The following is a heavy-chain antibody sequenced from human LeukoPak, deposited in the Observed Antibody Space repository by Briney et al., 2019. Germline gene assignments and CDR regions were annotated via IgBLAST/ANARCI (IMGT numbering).Heavy chain of an antibody. CDR2: FNPIGGST. Sequence: ASVKVSCKASGYTFTSYYMHWVRQAPGQGLEWMGIFNPIGGSTNYAQNFQGRVSMTGDTSTSTVYMDLSSLISEDTAVYYCVRGGSYYYGAFDIWGRGTMVTVSS. CDR1: GYTFTSYY. CDR3: VRGGSYYYGAFDI. V-gene: IGHV1-46*01. J-gene: IGHJ3*02. D-gene: IGHD1-26*01.